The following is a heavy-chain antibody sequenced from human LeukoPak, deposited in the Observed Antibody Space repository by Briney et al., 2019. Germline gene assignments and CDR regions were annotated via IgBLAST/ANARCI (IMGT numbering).Heavy chain of an antibody. V-gene: IGHV4-34*01. CDR3: ARGYLAYYDSSGYVPYYFDY. D-gene: IGHD3-22*01. CDR2: INHSGST. J-gene: IGHJ4*02. CDR1: GGSFSGYY. Sequence: SETLSLTCAVYGGSFSGYYWSWIRQPPGKGLEWIGEINHSGSTNYNPSLKSRVTISVDTSKNQFSLKLSSVTTADTAVYYCARGYLAYYDSSGYVPYYFDYWGQETLVTVSS.